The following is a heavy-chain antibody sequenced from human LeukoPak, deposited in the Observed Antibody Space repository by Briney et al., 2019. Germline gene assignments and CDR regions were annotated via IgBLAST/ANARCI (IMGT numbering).Heavy chain of an antibody. CDR3: ARTYYYDSSGYFDAFDI. CDR2: IKQDGSEK. CDR1: GFTFSTYW. J-gene: IGHJ3*02. D-gene: IGHD3-22*01. Sequence: GSLRLSCAASGFTFSTYWMSWVRQAPGKGLEWVANIKQDGSEKYYVDSVKGRFTIFRDNAKNSLYLQMNSLRVEDTAVYYCARTYYYDSSGYFDAFDIWGQGTMVTVSS. V-gene: IGHV3-7*01.